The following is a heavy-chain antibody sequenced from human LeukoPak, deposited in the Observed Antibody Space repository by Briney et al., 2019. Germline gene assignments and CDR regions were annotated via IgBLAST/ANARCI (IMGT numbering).Heavy chain of an antibody. CDR1: GYTFTGYY. V-gene: IGHV1-2*02. J-gene: IGHJ5*02. D-gene: IGHD2-2*01. CDR2: INPNSGGT. Sequence: ASVKVSCMASGYTFTGYYMHWVRPAPGQGLEWLGWINPNSGGTNYAQKFQGRVTMTRDTSISTAYMELSRLRSDDTAVYYCAREGYCSSTSCWGWFDPWGQGTLVTVSS. CDR3: AREGYCSSTSCWGWFDP.